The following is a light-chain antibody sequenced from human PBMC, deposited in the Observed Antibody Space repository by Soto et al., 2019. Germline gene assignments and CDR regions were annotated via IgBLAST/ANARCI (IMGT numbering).Light chain of an antibody. V-gene: IGLV2-14*01. CDR1: SSDVGAYDY. J-gene: IGLJ1*01. CDR2: EVS. Sequence: QSVLTQPASVSGSPGQSIAISCTGTSSDVGAYDYVSWYQQHPDKAPKLMIYEVSSRPSGISDRFSGSKSVNTATLTISGLQAEDEADYYCSSHTTSNTRVFGTGTKVTVL. CDR3: SSHTTSNTRV.